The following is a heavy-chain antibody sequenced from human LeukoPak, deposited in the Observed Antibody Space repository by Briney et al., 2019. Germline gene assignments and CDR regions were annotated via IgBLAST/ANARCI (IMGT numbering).Heavy chain of an antibody. CDR1: GGSFSGYY. Sequence: SETLSLTCAVYGGSFSGYYWSWIRQPPGKGLEWIGEINHSGSTNYNPSLKSRVTISVDTSKNQFSLKLSSVTAADTAVYYCARDVSYYDYVWGSYRQYYFDYWGQGTLVTVSS. CDR3: ARDVSYYDYVWGSYRQYYFDY. CDR2: INHSGST. J-gene: IGHJ4*02. D-gene: IGHD3-16*02. V-gene: IGHV4-34*01.